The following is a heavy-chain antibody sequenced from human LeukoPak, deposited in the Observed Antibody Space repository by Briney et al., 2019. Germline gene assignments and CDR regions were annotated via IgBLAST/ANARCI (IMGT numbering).Heavy chain of an antibody. D-gene: IGHD1-26*01. CDR3: ASFRWELLKAFDI. CDR1: GYTFTSYG. V-gene: IGHV1-18*01. J-gene: IGHJ3*02. CDR2: ISAYNGNT. Sequence: GASVKVSCKASGYTFTSYGISWVRQAPRQGLERMGWISAYNGNTNYAQKLQGRVTMTTDTSTSTAYMELRSLRSDDTAVYYCASFRWELLKAFDIWGQGTMVTVSS.